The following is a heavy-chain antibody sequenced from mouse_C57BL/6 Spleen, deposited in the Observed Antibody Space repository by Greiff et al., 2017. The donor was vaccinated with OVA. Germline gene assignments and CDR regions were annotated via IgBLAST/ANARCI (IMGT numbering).Heavy chain of an antibody. Sequence: EVQLQQSGPELVKPGASVKISCKASGYSFTGYYMNWVKQSPEKSLEWIGEINPSTGGTTYNQKFKAKATLTVDKSSSTAYMQLKSLTSEDSAVYYCARPRQLTGTFYWYFDVWGTGTTVTVSS. CDR2: INPSTGGT. D-gene: IGHD4-1*01. CDR3: ARPRQLTGTFYWYFDV. CDR1: GYSFTGYY. J-gene: IGHJ1*03. V-gene: IGHV1-42*01.